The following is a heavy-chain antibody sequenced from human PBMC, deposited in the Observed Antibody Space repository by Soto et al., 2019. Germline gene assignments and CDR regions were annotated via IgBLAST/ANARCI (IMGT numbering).Heavy chain of an antibody. V-gene: IGHV4-59*01. D-gene: IGHD5-18*01. CDR1: GGSISSYY. CDR2: IYYSGST. Sequence: SETLSLTCTVSGGSISSYYWSWIRQPPGKGLEWIGYIYYSGSTNYNPSLKSRVTISVDTSKNQFSLKLSSVTAADTAVYYCARIGAYSYGMWYFDYWGQGTLVTVSS. CDR3: ARIGAYSYGMWYFDY. J-gene: IGHJ4*02.